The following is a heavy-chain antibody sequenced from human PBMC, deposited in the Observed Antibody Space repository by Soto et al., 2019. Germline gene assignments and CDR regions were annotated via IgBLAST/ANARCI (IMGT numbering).Heavy chain of an antibody. D-gene: IGHD2-15*01. V-gene: IGHV4-30-4*01. J-gene: IGHJ6*02. Sequence: SETLSLTCTVSGGSISSGDYHWSWIRQPPGKGLEWIGAVYYSGSTYYNPSLKSRITISVDTSKNQFSLKLTSVTAADTAVYYCARDYRAPPAGAMHVWGQGTTLTVYS. CDR3: ARDYRAPPAGAMHV. CDR1: GGSISSGDYH. CDR2: VYYSGST.